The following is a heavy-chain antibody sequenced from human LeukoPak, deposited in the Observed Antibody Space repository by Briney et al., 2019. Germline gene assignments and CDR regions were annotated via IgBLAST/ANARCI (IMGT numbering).Heavy chain of an antibody. J-gene: IGHJ4*02. CDR3: ARAVYGYFDF. D-gene: IGHD5-18*01. Sequence: GGSLRLSCAASGFTFSSHWMSWVRQAPGKGLEWLANINQDGSGKYYVDSVKGRFTISRDNAKNSQYLQMSSLRAEDTAVYYCARAVYGYFDFWGQGTLLTVSS. V-gene: IGHV3-7*04. CDR2: INQDGSGK. CDR1: GFTFSSHW.